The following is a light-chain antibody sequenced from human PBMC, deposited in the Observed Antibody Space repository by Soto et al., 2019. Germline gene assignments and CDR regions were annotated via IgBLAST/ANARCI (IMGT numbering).Light chain of an antibody. CDR2: LSS. Sequence: DIVMTQSPLSLPVTPGEPASISCRSSQSLLHSNGHNYLDWYVQKPGQSPQLLIYLSSNRPSGVPDRFSGSGSGTDFTLKISRVGAEDGGVYYCMQAVQTPRTFGQGTKVEIK. CDR3: MQAVQTPRT. CDR1: QSLLHSNGHNY. J-gene: IGKJ1*01. V-gene: IGKV2-28*01.